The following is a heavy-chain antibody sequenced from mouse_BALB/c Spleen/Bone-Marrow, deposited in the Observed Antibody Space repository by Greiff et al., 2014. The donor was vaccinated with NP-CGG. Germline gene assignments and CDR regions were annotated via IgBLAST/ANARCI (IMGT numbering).Heavy chain of an antibody. D-gene: IGHD1-1*01. CDR3: TRPSFYDGSSYWYFDV. Sequence: EVQLQQSGSELVKPGASVKLSCAASGFTIKDTYMHWVKQRPEQGLEWIGRIDPANGDTKYDPKFQGKATITADTSSNTAYLQLSSLTSEDTAVYYCTRPSFYDGSSYWYFDVWGAGTTVTVSS. V-gene: IGHV14-3*02. J-gene: IGHJ1*01. CDR1: GFTIKDTY. CDR2: IDPANGDT.